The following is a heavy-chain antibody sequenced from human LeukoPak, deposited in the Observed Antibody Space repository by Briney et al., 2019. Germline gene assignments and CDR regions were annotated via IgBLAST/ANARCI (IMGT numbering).Heavy chain of an antibody. CDR1: GFTFSSYG. CDR3: AKDSNLSDLTYYYDSSGYYYGYYFDY. V-gene: IGHV3-30*18. J-gene: IGHJ4*02. D-gene: IGHD3-22*01. CDR2: ISYDGSNK. Sequence: TGGSLRLSCAASGFTFSSYGMHWVRQAPGKGLEWVAVISYDGSNKYYADSVKGRFTISRDNSKNTLYLQMNSLRAEDTAVYYCAKDSNLSDLTYYYDSSGYYYGYYFDYWGQGTLVTVSS.